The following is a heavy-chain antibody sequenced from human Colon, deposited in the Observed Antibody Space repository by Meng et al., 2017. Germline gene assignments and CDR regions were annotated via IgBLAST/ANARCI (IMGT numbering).Heavy chain of an antibody. CDR2: INHSGTT. V-gene: IGHV4-38-2*02. Sequence: SETLSLTCAVSGYSISSGYYWGWIRLAPGKGLEWIGSINHSGTTYYNPSLKSRVTLSLDTSKNQLSLEVNSVTAADTAVYYCARDGSGRGHYWGQGTLVTVSS. D-gene: IGHD6-19*01. CDR3: ARDGSGRGHY. J-gene: IGHJ4*02. CDR1: GYSISSGYY.